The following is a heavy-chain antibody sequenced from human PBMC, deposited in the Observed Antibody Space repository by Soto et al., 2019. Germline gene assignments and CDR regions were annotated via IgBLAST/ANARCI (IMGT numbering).Heavy chain of an antibody. CDR2: INTGNGNT. Sequence: QVQLVQSGAEEKKPGASVKVSCKASGYTFTTYAMHWVRQAPGQRLEWMGWINTGNGNTKYSQKFQGRVTITRDTSANTAYMELISLTSEDTAVYYCARGFVVGAAGPFDPWGQGTLVTVSS. CDR3: ARGFVVGAAGPFDP. CDR1: GYTFTTYA. J-gene: IGHJ5*02. V-gene: IGHV1-3*04. D-gene: IGHD1-26*01.